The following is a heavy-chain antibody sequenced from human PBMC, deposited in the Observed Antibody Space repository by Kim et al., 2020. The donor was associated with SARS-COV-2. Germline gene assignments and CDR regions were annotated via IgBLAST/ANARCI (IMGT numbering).Heavy chain of an antibody. V-gene: IGHV3-21*01. CDR1: GFTFSDYS. Sequence: GGSLRLSCAASGFTFSDYSMNWVRQAPGKGLEWVSSISSSGSNIYYADSVKGRFTISRDNAKNSLYLQMNSLRAEDTAVYYCAREWILYGSAYEMDYWG. J-gene: IGHJ4*01. CDR3: AREWILYGSAYEMDY. D-gene: IGHD2-2*03. CDR2: ISSSGSNI.